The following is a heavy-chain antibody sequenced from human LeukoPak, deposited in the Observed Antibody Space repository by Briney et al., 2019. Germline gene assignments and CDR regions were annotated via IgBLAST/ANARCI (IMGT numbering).Heavy chain of an antibody. Sequence: MPSETLSLTCTVSGGSISSGSYYWSWIRQPAGRGLEWIGRIYTSGSTNYNPSLKSRVTISVDTSKNQFSLKLSPVTAADTAVYYCARGCSSSWTTYYFDYWGQGTLVTVSS. CDR1: GGSISSGSYY. CDR2: IYTSGST. D-gene: IGHD6-13*01. CDR3: ARGCSSSWTTYYFDY. V-gene: IGHV4-61*02. J-gene: IGHJ4*02.